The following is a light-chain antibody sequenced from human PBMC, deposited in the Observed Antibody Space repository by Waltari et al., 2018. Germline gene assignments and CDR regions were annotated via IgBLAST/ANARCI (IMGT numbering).Light chain of an antibody. V-gene: IGKV2-30*02. CDR1: QSLVHSDGNTY. CDR3: MQGTHWPYT. CDR2: KVS. J-gene: IGKJ2*01. Sequence: EVVMTQSPLSLPVTLGQPASISCRSSQSLVHSDGNTYLNWFQQRPGQSPRRLIYKVSNRDSGVPERFSGSGSGTDFTLKISRVEAEDVGVYYCMQGTHWPYTCGQRTKLEIK.